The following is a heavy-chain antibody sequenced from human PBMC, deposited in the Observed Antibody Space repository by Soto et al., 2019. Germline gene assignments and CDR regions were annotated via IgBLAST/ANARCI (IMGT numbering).Heavy chain of an antibody. Sequence: EVQLVESGGGLVQPGGSLRLSCAASGFRFTSSWMSWVRQAPGKGLEWVAHINQNGGQKYYVDSAKGRFTISRDNAKTSLYLQMNSLRVEDTAVFYCVTWADAADEDYFHHWGQGTLGTVSS. V-gene: IGHV3-7*01. CDR2: INQNGGQK. CDR1: GFRFTSSW. D-gene: IGHD3-16*01. J-gene: IGHJ1*01. CDR3: VTWADAADEDYFHH.